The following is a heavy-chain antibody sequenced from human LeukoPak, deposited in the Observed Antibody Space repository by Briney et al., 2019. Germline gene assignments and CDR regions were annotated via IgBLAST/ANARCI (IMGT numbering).Heavy chain of an antibody. Sequence: SSMNLCFSCAAYGFTFSNNRMHWLRQAPGKERMGVAVIWYDGSNKYYADSVKGRFTISRDNSKNTLYLQMNSLRAEDTAVYYCARERRVSSSSPLDYWGQGTLVTVSS. CDR2: IWYDGSNK. J-gene: IGHJ4*02. V-gene: IGHV3-33*01. D-gene: IGHD6-6*01. CDR3: ARERRVSSSSPLDY. CDR1: GFTFSNNR.